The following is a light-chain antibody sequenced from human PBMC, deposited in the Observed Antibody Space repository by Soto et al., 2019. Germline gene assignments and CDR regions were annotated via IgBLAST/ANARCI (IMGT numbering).Light chain of an antibody. V-gene: IGLV1-36*01. CDR2: YDD. J-gene: IGLJ3*02. Sequence: QSVLTQPPSVSEAPEQRVTISCSGSNVGNKAVNWYQQLPGKAPKLLLYYDDMLSSGVSDRFSGSKSGTSASLAISGLQNDDDGDYYCAIWDDSVDGWVFGGGTKLTVL. CDR1: NVGNKA. CDR3: AIWDDSVDGWV.